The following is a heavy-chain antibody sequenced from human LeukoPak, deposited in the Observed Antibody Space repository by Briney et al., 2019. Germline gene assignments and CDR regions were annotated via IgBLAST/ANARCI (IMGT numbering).Heavy chain of an antibody. CDR1: GFTFSNYA. J-gene: IGHJ4*02. CDR3: AKHFFGVVNVYYFDY. D-gene: IGHD3-3*01. V-gene: IGHV3-23*01. Sequence: GGSLRLSCVASGFTFSNYAINWVRQAPGKGLEWVSGISSSFNTYSADSVKGRFTVSRDDSKNTVYLQMNSLRAEDSAIYYCAKHFFGVVNVYYFDYWGQGTLVTVSS. CDR2: ISSSFNT.